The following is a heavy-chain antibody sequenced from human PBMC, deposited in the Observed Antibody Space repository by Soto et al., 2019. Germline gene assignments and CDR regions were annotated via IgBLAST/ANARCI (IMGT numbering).Heavy chain of an antibody. CDR2: IYSGGGT. Sequence: PGGSLRLSCAASGFTVSSNYMSWVRQAPGKGLDWVSVIYSGGGTYYAESVRGRFSISRDNSKNTLYLQMNSLRAEDTAVYYCARGGYDAFDVWGQGTMVTVSS. D-gene: IGHD5-12*01. CDR3: ARGGYDAFDV. CDR1: GFTVSSNY. J-gene: IGHJ3*01. V-gene: IGHV3-53*01.